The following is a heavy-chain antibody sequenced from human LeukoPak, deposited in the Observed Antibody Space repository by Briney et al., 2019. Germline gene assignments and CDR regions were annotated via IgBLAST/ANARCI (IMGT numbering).Heavy chain of an antibody. CDR1: GFTVSSNY. J-gene: IGHJ3*02. Sequence: GGSLRLSCAASGFTVSSNYMSWVRQAPGKGLEWVSYISSSGSTIYYADSVKGRFTISRDNAKNSLYLQMNGLRAEDTAVYYCARGMIRSSGAFDTWGQGTMVTVSS. CDR3: ARGMIRSSGAFDT. V-gene: IGHV3-11*04. CDR2: ISSSGSTI. D-gene: IGHD3-22*01.